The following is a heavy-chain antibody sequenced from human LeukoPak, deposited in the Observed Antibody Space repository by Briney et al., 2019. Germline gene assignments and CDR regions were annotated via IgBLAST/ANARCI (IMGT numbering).Heavy chain of an antibody. J-gene: IGHJ4*02. CDR2: IYYSGST. V-gene: IGHV4-59*01. D-gene: IGHD2-21*02. CDR1: GASISSYY. Sequence: SETLSLTCTVSGASISSYYWSWIRQPPGKGLEWIGYIYYSGSTNYNPSLKSRVTISRDTSKNQFSLRLTSVTAADTAVYYCARAEVGYCDADCYLLWGQGTLVTVSS. CDR3: ARAEVGYCDADCYLL.